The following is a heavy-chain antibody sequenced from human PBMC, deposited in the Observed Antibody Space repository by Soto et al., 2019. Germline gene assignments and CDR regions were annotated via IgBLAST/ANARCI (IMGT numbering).Heavy chain of an antibody. J-gene: IGHJ6*02. Sequence: GGSLRLSCAASGFTFSSYWMSRVRQAPGKGLEWVANIKQDGSEKYYVDSVKGRFTISRDNAKNSLYLQMNSLRAEDTAVYYCARDYGGNSYYYGMDVWGQGTTVTVSS. CDR2: IKQDGSEK. V-gene: IGHV3-7*01. CDR3: ARDYGGNSYYYGMDV. D-gene: IGHD2-15*01. CDR1: GFTFSSYW.